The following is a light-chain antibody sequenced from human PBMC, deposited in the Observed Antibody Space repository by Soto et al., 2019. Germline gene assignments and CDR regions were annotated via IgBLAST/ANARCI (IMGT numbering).Light chain of an antibody. V-gene: IGLV2-8*01. J-gene: IGLJ1*01. CDR3: CSYAGTYYA. CDR2: EVN. CDR1: SSDVGGYNY. Sequence: QSVLNQPPSASGSPGQSVTISCTGTSSDVGGYNYVSWYQQHPGKAPKIIIYEVNKRAPGVPDRFWGSKSGNTASLTISGLQAEDEAEYHCCSYAGTYYAFGTGTKVTVL.